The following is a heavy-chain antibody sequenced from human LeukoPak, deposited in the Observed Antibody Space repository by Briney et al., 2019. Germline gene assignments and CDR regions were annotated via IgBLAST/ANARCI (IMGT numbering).Heavy chain of an antibody. CDR1: GGSISTPTYF. J-gene: IGHJ4*02. D-gene: IGHD2-15*01. Sequence: SETLSLTCSASGGSISTPTYFWAWLRQPPGKELEWIGSLYYSGSTYYNPSLKSRVTISVDTSKNQFSLKLSSVTAADTAVYYCARLVRLGYCSGDSCPGFDYWGQGTLVTVSS. CDR2: LYYSGST. V-gene: IGHV4-39*01. CDR3: ARLVRLGYCSGDSCPGFDY.